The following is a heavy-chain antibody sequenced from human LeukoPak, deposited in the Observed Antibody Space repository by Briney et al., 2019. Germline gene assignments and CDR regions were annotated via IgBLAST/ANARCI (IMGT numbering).Heavy chain of an antibody. CDR1: GCTLSAYW. V-gene: IGHV3-74*01. CDR3: ATSWGPDTSAFRWGRDGMDV. D-gene: IGHD3-16*01. CDR2: IEGDGNRI. Sequence: GGSLRLSCAASGCTLSAYWMHWVRQAPGKGLMWVSRIEGDGNRITYADSVKGRFTISRDNAKNTQYLQMNSLRAEDTAVYYCATSWGPDTSAFRWGRDGMDVWGQGTTVIVSS. J-gene: IGHJ6*02.